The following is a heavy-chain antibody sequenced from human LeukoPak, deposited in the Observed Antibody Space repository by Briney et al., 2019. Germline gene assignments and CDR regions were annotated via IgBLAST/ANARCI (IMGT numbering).Heavy chain of an antibody. CDR1: GYTFTSYY. D-gene: IGHD6-13*01. J-gene: IGHJ6*03. CDR2: INPSGGST. V-gene: IGHV1-46*01. CDR3: ARDRPRGQIAVAAITKYYYHYYMDV. Sequence: ASVKVSCKASGYTFTSYYMHWVRQAPGQGLEWMGIINPSGGSTSYAQKFQGRVTMTRDMSTSTVYMELSSLRSEDTTVYYCARDRPRGQIAVAAITKYYYHYYMDVWGKGTTVTVSS.